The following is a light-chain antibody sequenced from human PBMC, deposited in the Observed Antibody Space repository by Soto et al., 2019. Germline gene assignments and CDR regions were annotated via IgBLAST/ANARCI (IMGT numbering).Light chain of an antibody. CDR3: QQYNNWPPVT. J-gene: IGKJ3*01. CDR1: QSVGSD. V-gene: IGKV3-15*01. CDR2: GAS. Sequence: EIVMTQSPATLSVSPGARATLSCRASQSVGSDLVWYQQKPGQAPRLLIYGASTRATGIPARFSGSGSGTEFTLTISSLQSEDFAVYYCQQYNNWPPVTFGPGTKVDIK.